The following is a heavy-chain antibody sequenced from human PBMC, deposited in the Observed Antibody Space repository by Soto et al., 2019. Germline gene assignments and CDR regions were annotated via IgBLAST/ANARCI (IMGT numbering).Heavy chain of an antibody. V-gene: IGHV3-9*01. CDR3: AKDRIAARRKGFLFWFDP. J-gene: IGHJ5*02. Sequence: EVQLVESGGGLVQPGRSLRLSCAASGFTFDDYAMHWVRQAPGKGLEWVSGISWNSGSIGYADSVKGRFTISRDNAKNSLYLQMNSLSAEDTALYYCAKDRIAARRKGFLFWFDPWGQGTLVTVSS. CDR2: ISWNSGSI. CDR1: GFTFDDYA. D-gene: IGHD6-6*01.